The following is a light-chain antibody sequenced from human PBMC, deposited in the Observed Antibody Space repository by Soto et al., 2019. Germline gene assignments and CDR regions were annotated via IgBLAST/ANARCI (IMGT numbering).Light chain of an antibody. CDR1: SSNIGAGYD. V-gene: IGLV1-40*01. Sequence: QSALAQPPSVSGAPGQRVTISCTESSSNIGAGYDVHWYQQRPGTAPKLLIFGNINRPSGVPDRFSGSKSGTSASLAITGLQAEDEGDYYCQSYDSTLSARYVFGTGTKVTVL. J-gene: IGLJ1*01. CDR3: QSYDSTLSARYV. CDR2: GNI.